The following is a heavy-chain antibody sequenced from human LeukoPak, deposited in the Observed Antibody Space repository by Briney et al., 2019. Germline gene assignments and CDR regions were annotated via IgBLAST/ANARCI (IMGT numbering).Heavy chain of an antibody. D-gene: IGHD5-24*01. CDR1: GYTFTGYY. CDR3: ARLAQEMATINVYFDY. V-gene: IGHV1-2*02. J-gene: IGHJ4*02. Sequence: ASVKVSCKASGYTFTGYYMHWVRQAPGQGLEWMGWINPNSDGTNYAQKFQGRVTMTRDTSISTAYMELSRLRSDDTAVYYCARLAQEMATINVYFDYWGQGTLVTVSS. CDR2: INPNSDGT.